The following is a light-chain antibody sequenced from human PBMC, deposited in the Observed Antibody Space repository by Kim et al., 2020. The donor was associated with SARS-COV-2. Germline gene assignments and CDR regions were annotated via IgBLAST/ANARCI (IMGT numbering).Light chain of an antibody. V-gene: IGKV3-15*01. CDR1: QSVSSN. CDR3: QQYNDWPPIT. CDR2: GAS. J-gene: IGKJ5*01. Sequence: SPGKRATLPCRAGQSVSSNLPWYQQKPGQPPRPLISGASTRATGIPARFSGRGSGTEFTLTINSLQSEDFAIYYCQQYNDWPPITFGQGTRLEIK.